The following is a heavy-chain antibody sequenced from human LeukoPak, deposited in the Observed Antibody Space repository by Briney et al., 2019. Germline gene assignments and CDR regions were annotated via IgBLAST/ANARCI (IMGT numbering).Heavy chain of an antibody. D-gene: IGHD3-16*02. CDR1: GGSISSYY. Sequence: SETLSLTCTVSGGSISSYYWSWIRQPAGKGLEWIGRIYTSGSTNYNPSLKSRVTMSVDTSKNQFSLELSSVTAADTAVYYCARGGDFSPDYYYYGMDVWGQGTTVTVSS. CDR2: IYTSGST. V-gene: IGHV4-4*07. J-gene: IGHJ6*02. CDR3: ARGGDFSPDYYYYGMDV.